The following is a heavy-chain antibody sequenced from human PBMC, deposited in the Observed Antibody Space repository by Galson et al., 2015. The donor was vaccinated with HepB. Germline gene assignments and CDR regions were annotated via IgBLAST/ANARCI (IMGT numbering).Heavy chain of an antibody. CDR2: IYPRDSDT. V-gene: IGHV5-51*01. Sequence: QSGAEVKKPGESLKISCTGSRESLRNYWIGWVRQQPGKGLEWMGIIYPRDSDTRYSPSFQGQITISADDSISTAYLQWSSLKVPDTAIYYCARQVVGAANFEYWGQGTLVTVSS. CDR1: RESLRNYW. D-gene: IGHD2-15*01. J-gene: IGHJ4*02. CDR3: ARQVVGAANFEY.